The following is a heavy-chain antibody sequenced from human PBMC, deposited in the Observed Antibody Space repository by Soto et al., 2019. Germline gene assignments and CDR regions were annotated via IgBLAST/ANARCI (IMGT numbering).Heavy chain of an antibody. V-gene: IGHV1-69*13. CDR1: GGTFSSYA. D-gene: IGHD3-10*01. CDR3: ASSAGHPGDFFYYNGMDV. CDR2: IIPIFGTA. Sequence: SVKVACKASGGTFSSYAISWVRQAPGQGLEWMGGIIPIFGTANYAQKFQGRVTITADESTSTAYMELSSLRSEDTAVYYCASSAGHPGDFFYYNGMDVWGQGTTVTVSS. J-gene: IGHJ6*02.